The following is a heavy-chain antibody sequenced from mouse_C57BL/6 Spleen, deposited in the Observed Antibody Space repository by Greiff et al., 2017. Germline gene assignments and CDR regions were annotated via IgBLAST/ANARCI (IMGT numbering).Heavy chain of an antibody. Sequence: VQLQQSGPELVKPGASVKISCKASGYAFSSSWMNWVKQRPGKGLEWIGRIYPGDGDTNYNGKFKGKATLTADKSSSTAYMQLSSLTSEDSAVYCCARLTGYGMDCWGQGTSVTVSS. V-gene: IGHV1-82*01. CDR2: IYPGDGDT. J-gene: IGHJ4*01. D-gene: IGHD2-2*01. CDR1: GYAFSSSW. CDR3: ARLTGYGMDC.